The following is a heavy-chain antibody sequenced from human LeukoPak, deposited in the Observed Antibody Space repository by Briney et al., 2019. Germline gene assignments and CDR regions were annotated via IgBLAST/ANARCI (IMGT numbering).Heavy chain of an antibody. J-gene: IGHJ6*02. CDR1: GTSLSRYH. D-gene: IGHD2-15*01. CDR3: ARDNQRTGRGLSPRQYYFGLDV. V-gene: IGHV4-4*07. Sequence: PLQTLSLTCTVSGTSLSRYHWSWIRQSAGKGLEWIGRVFSNGTIDYNPSLKTRVTIAVDSSNNQVSLRPTSVTAADTAVYYCARDNQRTGRGLSPRQYYFGLDVWGQGTTVTVSS. CDR2: VFSNGTI.